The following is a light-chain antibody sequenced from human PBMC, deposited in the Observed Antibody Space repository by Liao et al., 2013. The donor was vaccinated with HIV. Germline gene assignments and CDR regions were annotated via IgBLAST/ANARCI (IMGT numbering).Light chain of an antibody. CDR3: QAWDSSTHVV. V-gene: IGLV3-1*01. J-gene: IGLJ2*01. Sequence: SYELTPAPSVSVSPGQTATITCSGEKLGDKYVSWYQQKPGQSPVLVLYQDTKRPPGIPERFSGSNSGNTATLTISGTQPMDEADYYCQAWDSSTHVVFGGGTKLTVL. CDR2: QDT. CDR1: KLGDKY.